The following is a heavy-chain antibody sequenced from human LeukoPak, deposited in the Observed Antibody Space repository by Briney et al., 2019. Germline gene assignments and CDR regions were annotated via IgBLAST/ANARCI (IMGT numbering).Heavy chain of an antibody. Sequence: PSETLSLTCAVYGGSFSGYYWSWIRQPPGKGLEWIGYIYYSGSTNYNPSLKSRVTISVDTSKNQFSLKLSSVTAADTAVYYCARNLYYYDSPYFDYWGQGTLVTVSS. J-gene: IGHJ4*02. CDR3: ARNLYYYDSPYFDY. V-gene: IGHV4-59*01. CDR1: GGSFSGYY. D-gene: IGHD3-22*01. CDR2: IYYSGST.